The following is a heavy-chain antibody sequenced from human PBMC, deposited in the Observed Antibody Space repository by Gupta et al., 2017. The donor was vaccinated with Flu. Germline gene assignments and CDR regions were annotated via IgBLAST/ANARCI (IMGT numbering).Heavy chain of an antibody. D-gene: IGHD3-22*01. V-gene: IGHV4-59*08. J-gene: IGHJ4*02. CDR1: SSYY. Sequence: SSYYWSWIRQPPGKGLEWIGYVHYSGSANYNPSRKSRVTISVDLSKNQLSLKLSSVTAEDAAVYYCARNYFESSGWNPWDYWGQGTLVTVSS. CDR3: ARNYFESSGWNPWDY. CDR2: VHYSGSA.